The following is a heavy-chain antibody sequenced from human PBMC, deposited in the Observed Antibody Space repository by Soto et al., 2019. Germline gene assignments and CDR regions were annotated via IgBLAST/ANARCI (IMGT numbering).Heavy chain of an antibody. CDR2: IYYSGST. D-gene: IGHD2-2*01. CDR1: GGSVSSGSYY. J-gene: IGHJ6*02. V-gene: IGHV4-61*01. Sequence: PSETLSLTCTVSGGSVSSGSYYWSWIRQPPGKGLEWIGYIYYSGSTNYNPSLKSRVTISVDTSKNQFSLKLSSVTAADTAVYYCARVAGIDCSSTSCPRGLNYYGMDVWGQGTTVTVSS. CDR3: ARVAGIDCSSTSCPRGLNYYGMDV.